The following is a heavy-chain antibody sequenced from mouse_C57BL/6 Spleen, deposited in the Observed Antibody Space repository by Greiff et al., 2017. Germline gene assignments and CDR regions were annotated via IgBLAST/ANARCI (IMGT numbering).Heavy chain of an antibody. V-gene: IGHV1-18*01. J-gene: IGHJ4*01. CDR1: GYTFTDYN. CDR3: ARSRGYGNSHYYAMDY. Sequence: EVQLQQSGPELVKPGASVKIPCKASGYTFTDYNMDWVKQSHGKSLEWIGDINPNNSGTIYTQKFKGKATLTVDKSSSTAYMELRSLTSEDTAVYYCARSRGYGNSHYYAMDYWGQGASVTVST. D-gene: IGHD2-1*01. CDR2: INPNNSGT.